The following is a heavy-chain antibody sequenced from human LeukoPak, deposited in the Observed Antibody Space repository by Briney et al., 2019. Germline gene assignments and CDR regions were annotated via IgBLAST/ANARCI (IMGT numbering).Heavy chain of an antibody. V-gene: IGHV3-74*03. CDR2: INGDGSTT. D-gene: IGHD3-16*01. J-gene: IGHJ4*02. CDR3: ARDYACSPDS. Sequence: PGGSLRLSCTASGFTFSTYWINWVRQSPGKGLVWVALINGDGSTTTHADSVKGRFTISRDNAKNTAYLQMNSLRDEDTAVYLCARDYACSPDSWGRGTPVNVSA. CDR1: GFTFSTYW.